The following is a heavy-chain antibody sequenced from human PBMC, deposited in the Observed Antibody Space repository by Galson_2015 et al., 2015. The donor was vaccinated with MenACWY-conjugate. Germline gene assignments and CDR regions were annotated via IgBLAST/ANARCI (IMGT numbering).Heavy chain of an antibody. CDR2: IYHSGST. CDR1: GGSISSGGYY. V-gene: IGHV4-39*07. J-gene: IGHJ4*02. Sequence: ETLSLTCTVSGGSISSGGYYWSWIRQHPGKGLEWIGEIYHSGSTNYNPSLKSRVTISVDKSKNQFSLKLSSVTAADTAVYYCARGYCSSTSCYDPFDYWGQGTLVTLSS. CDR3: ARGYCSSTSCYDPFDY. D-gene: IGHD2-2*01.